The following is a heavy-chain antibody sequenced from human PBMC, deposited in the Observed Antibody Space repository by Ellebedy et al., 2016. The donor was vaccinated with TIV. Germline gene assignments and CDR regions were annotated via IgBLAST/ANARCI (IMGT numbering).Heavy chain of an antibody. CDR3: ILAFYYGAGSYYDEG. CDR2: IRSDGSNE. Sequence: GESLKISCAASGFTFSNYDMHWVRQAPGKGLEWVAFIRSDGSNEYYADSVKGRFTISRDNSKNTLYLQVNSLRAEDTAVYYCILAFYYGAGSYYDEGWGQGTLVTVSS. V-gene: IGHV3-30*02. CDR1: GFTFSNYD. D-gene: IGHD3-10*01. J-gene: IGHJ4*02.